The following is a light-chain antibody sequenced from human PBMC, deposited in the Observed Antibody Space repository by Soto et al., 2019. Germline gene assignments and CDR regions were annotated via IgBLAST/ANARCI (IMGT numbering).Light chain of an antibody. CDR1: QSVSSNF. J-gene: IGKJ4*01. V-gene: IGKV3-20*01. CDR2: GAS. CDR3: QQYGSSPPVT. Sequence: EIVLTQSPGTLSLSPGERATLSCRASQSVSSNFLTWHQQKPGQAPRLLIYGASCRATGIPDRFSGSGSGTDFTLTISSREHEDFAVYYCQQYGSSPPVTFGGGTKVEIK.